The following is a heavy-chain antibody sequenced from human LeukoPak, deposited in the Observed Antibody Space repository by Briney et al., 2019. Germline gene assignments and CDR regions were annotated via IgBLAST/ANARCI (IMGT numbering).Heavy chain of an antibody. Sequence: SETLSLTCTVSGDSISTYYWTWIRQPPGKGLKWIGYISDSGSTNYNPSLKSRVTISLDTSKNQFSLKLISLTAADTAAYYCARVEYGDYGWFDPWGQGTLVTVSS. J-gene: IGHJ5*02. CDR1: GDSISTYY. D-gene: IGHD4-17*01. V-gene: IGHV4-59*01. CDR2: ISDSGST. CDR3: ARVEYGDYGWFDP.